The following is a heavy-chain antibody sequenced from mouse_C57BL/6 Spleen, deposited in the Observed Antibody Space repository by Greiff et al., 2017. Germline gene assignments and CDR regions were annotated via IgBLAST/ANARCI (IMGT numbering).Heavy chain of an antibody. CDR3: ARHGGITTVVSTDYFDY. J-gene: IGHJ2*01. CDR2: ISSGGSYT. V-gene: IGHV5-6*01. CDR1: GFTFSSYG. D-gene: IGHD1-1*01. Sequence: EVQLVESGGDLVKPGGSLKLSCAASGFTFSSYGMSWVRQTPDTRLEWVATISSGGSYTYYPDSVKGRFTISRDNAKNTLYLQMSSLKSEDTAMYYCARHGGITTVVSTDYFDYWGQGTTLTVSS.